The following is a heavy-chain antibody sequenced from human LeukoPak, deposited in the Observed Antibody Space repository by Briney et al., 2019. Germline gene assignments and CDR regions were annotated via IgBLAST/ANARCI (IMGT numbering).Heavy chain of an antibody. CDR3: ARGQWLATHPFDY. Sequence: GESLKISCKGSGYSFTSYWIGWVRQMPGKGLEWMGIIYPGDSDTRYSPSFQGQVTISADKSIGTAYLQWSSLKASDTAMYYCARGQWLATHPFDYWGQGTLVTVSS. CDR2: IYPGDSDT. V-gene: IGHV5-51*01. J-gene: IGHJ4*02. D-gene: IGHD6-19*01. CDR1: GYSFTSYW.